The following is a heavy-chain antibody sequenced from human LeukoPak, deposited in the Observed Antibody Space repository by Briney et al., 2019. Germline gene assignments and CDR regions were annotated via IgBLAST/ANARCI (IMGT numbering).Heavy chain of an antibody. CDR2: IIPIFGTA. J-gene: IGHJ4*02. CDR1: GGTFSSYA. D-gene: IGHD6-19*01. V-gene: IGHV1-69*05. Sequence: ASVKVSCKASGGTFSSYAISWVRQAPGQGLEWMGRIIPIFGTASYAQKSQGRVTITTDESTSTAYMELSSLRSEDTAVYYCARDNQGYSSGWYYFDYWGQGTLVTVSS. CDR3: ARDNQGYSSGWYYFDY.